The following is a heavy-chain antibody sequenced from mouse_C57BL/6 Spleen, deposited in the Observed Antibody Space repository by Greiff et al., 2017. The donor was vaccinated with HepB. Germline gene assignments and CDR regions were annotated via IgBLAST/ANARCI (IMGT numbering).Heavy chain of an antibody. CDR3: ARSYYSNSYYFDY. Sequence: VQLKQSGAELVRPGTSVKVSCKASGYAFANYLIEWVKQRPGQGLEWIGVINPGSGGTNYNEKFKGKATLTADKSSSTAYMQLSSLTSEDSAVYFCARSYYSNSYYFDYWGQGTTLTVSS. D-gene: IGHD2-5*01. V-gene: IGHV1-54*01. CDR2: INPGSGGT. J-gene: IGHJ2*01. CDR1: GYAFANYL.